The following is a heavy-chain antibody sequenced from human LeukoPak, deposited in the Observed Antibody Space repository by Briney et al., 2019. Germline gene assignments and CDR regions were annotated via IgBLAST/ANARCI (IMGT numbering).Heavy chain of an antibody. CDR3: ARGLTSHYYGSVLYMDV. CDR1: GYTLTELS. D-gene: IGHD3-10*01. V-gene: IGHV1-24*01. CDR2: FDPEDGET. J-gene: IGHJ6*03. Sequence: ASVKVSCKVSGYTLTELSMHWVRQAPGKGLEWMGGFDPEDGETIYAQKFQGRVTMTEDTSTDTAYMELSSLRSEDTAVYYCARGLTSHYYGSVLYMDVWGKGTTVTVSS.